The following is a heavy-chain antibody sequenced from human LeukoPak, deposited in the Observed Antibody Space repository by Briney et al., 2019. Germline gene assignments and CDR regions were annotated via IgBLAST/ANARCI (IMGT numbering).Heavy chain of an antibody. D-gene: IGHD2-2*01. CDR1: GFTFSIFS. Sequence: QPGRSLRLSCAASGFTFSIFSMQWVRQAPGKGLEWVAVISYDGCNKYYADSVKGRFTISRDNSKNTLYLQMNSLRAEDTAVYYCARVLRSSTRAYGMDVWGQGTTVTVSS. J-gene: IGHJ6*02. CDR2: ISYDGCNK. CDR3: ARVLRSSTRAYGMDV. V-gene: IGHV3-30-3*01.